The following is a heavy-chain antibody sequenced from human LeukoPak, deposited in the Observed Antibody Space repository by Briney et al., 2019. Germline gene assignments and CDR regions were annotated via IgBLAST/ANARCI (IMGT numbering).Heavy chain of an antibody. CDR1: GGSISSYY. Sequence: SETLSLTCTVSGGSISSYYWSWIRQPPGKGLEWIGYIYYSGSTNYNPSLKSRVTISADTSKNQFSLKLSSVTAADTAVYYCARAHGDYAKWFDPWGQGTLVTVSS. CDR3: ARAHGDYAKWFDP. CDR2: IYYSGST. D-gene: IGHD4-17*01. V-gene: IGHV4-59*01. J-gene: IGHJ5*02.